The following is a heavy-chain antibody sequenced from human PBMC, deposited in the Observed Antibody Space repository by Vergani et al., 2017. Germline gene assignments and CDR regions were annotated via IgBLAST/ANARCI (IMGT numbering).Heavy chain of an antibody. CDR2: ISSSSSST. CDR3: ARDLRRHRPYYYGMDV. Sequence: QVQLVESGGGLVKPGGSLRLSCAVSGFTFSDYYMSWIRQAPGKGLEWVSYISSSSSSTNYADSVKGRFTISRDNAKNSLYLQMNSLRAEDTAVYYCARDLRRHRPYYYGMDVWGQGTTVTVSS. CDR1: GFTFSDYY. V-gene: IGHV3-11*05. J-gene: IGHJ6*02.